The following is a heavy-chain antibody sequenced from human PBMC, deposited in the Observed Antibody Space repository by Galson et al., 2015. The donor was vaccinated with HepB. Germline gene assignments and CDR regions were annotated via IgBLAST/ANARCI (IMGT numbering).Heavy chain of an antibody. CDR2: ISWNSGSI. J-gene: IGHJ5*02. Sequence: SLRLSCAASGFTFDDYAMHWVRQAPGKGLEWVSGISWNSGSIGYADSVKGRFTISRDNAKNSLYLQMNSLRAEDTALYYCAKGLAYFWSGQFTPGWFDPWGQGTLVTVSS. CDR3: AKGLAYFWSGQFTPGWFDP. V-gene: IGHV3-9*01. CDR1: GFTFDDYA. D-gene: IGHD3-3*01.